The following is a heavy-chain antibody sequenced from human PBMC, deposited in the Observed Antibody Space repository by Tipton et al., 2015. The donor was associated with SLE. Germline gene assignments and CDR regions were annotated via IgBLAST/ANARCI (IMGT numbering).Heavy chain of an antibody. CDR3: ARRRYNYYYFDY. CDR2: IYYSGST. Sequence: TLSLTCTVSGGSISSSSYYWGWIRQPPGKGLEWIGRIYYSGSTYYNPSLKSRVTISVDTSKNQFSLKLSSVTAADTAVYYCARRRYNYYYFDYWGQGTLVTVSS. J-gene: IGHJ4*02. D-gene: IGHD1-1*01. V-gene: IGHV4-39*07. CDR1: GGSISSSSYY.